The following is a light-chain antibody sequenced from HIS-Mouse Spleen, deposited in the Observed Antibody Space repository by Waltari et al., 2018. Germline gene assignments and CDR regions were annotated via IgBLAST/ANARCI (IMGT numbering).Light chain of an antibody. CDR1: SSDVGGYNS. V-gene: IGLV2-11*01. CDR2: DGS. Sequence: QSALTQPRSVSGSPGQSVTISCTGTSSDVGGYNSVSWYQQHPGKAPKLMIYDGSKRPSGVPDRFSGSKSGNTASLTISGLQAEDEADYYCCSYAGSYPVVFGGGTKLTVL. J-gene: IGLJ2*01. CDR3: CSYAGSYPVV.